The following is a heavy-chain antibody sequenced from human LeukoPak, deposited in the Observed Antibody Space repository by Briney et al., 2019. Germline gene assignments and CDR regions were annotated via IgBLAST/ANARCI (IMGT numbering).Heavy chain of an antibody. CDR2: IYYSGST. CDR3: ARDGRGFGAEEDAFDI. J-gene: IGHJ3*02. D-gene: IGHD3-16*01. Sequence: SGTLSLTCTVSGGSISSYYWSWIRQPPGKGLEWIGYIYYSGSTNYNPSLKSRVTISVDTSKNQFSLKLSSVTAADTAVYYCARDGRGFGAEEDAFDIWGQGTMVTVSS. V-gene: IGHV4-59*01. CDR1: GGSISSYY.